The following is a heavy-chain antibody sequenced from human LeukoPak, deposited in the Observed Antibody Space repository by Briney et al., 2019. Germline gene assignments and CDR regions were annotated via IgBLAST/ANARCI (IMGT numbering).Heavy chain of an antibody. CDR3: ARGGGLRYFDWLFDYFDY. D-gene: IGHD3-9*01. Sequence: PSETLSLTCSVSGGSISPYYWSWIRQPPGKGLEWIGYIYYSGSTIYNPSLKSRVTISVDTSKNQFSLKLSSVTAADTAVYYCARGGGLRYFDWLFDYFDYWGQGTLVTVSS. J-gene: IGHJ4*02. CDR1: GGSISPYY. CDR2: IYYSGST. V-gene: IGHV4-59*12.